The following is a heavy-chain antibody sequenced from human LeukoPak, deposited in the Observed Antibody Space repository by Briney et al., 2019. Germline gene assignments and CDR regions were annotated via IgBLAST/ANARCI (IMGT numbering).Heavy chain of an antibody. CDR3: AKDIVVVPAATLDY. V-gene: IGHV3-30*02. CDR2: IWYDGSNK. J-gene: IGHJ4*02. D-gene: IGHD2-2*01. CDR1: GFTFSSYG. Sequence: GGSLRLSCAASGFTFSSYGMHWVRQAPGKGLEWVAVIWYDGSNKYYADSVKGRFTISRDNSKNTPYLQMNSLRAEDTAVYYCAKDIVVVPAATLDYWGQGTLVTVSS.